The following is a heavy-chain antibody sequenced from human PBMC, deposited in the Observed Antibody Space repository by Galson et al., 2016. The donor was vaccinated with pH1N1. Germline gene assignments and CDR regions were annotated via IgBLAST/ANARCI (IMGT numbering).Heavy chain of an antibody. Sequence: SVKVSCKASGYTFTDNFIHWVRQTPGQGLEWLGWINPDSGGTNYAQSFNDRVTMTRDTSINTIFMQLSSLRSDDTAIYFCARILSTDYDFRSSYNLPFDLWGPGTVVTVSS. CDR2: INPDSGGT. D-gene: IGHD3-3*01. J-gene: IGHJ3*01. CDR1: GYTFTDNF. V-gene: IGHV1-2*02. CDR3: ARILSTDYDFRSSYNLPFDL.